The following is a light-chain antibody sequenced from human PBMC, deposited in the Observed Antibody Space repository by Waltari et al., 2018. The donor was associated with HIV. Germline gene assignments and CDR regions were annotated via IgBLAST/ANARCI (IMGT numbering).Light chain of an antibody. CDR2: DNS. CDR3: QSYDSSRSGVV. V-gene: IGLV1-40*01. CDR1: SSNIGAGYH. J-gene: IGLJ2*01. Sequence: QSVLTQPPSVSGAPGQRVTISCTGGSSNIGAGYHVHWYQQLPGTAPKLLIYDNSHRPAGVPGRFAGSNAGTSASLAITGLQAEDEADYYCQSYDSSRSGVVFGGGTKLTVL.